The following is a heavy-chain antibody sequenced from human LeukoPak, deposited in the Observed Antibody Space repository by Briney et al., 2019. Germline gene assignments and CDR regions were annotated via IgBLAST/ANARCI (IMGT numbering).Heavy chain of an antibody. J-gene: IGHJ4*02. CDR3: ARHSDVIGAI. D-gene: IGHD3-10*01. V-gene: IGHV5-51*01. CDR2: IYPRDSDT. CDR1: GYTFTHPW. Sequence: PGESLKISCKASGYTFTHPWFGCVRQMSGSGLEWMGIIYPRDSDTIYSPSFQGHVTISADTSINTAYLEWSSLEASDTAIYYCARHSDVIGAIWGQGTLVTVSS.